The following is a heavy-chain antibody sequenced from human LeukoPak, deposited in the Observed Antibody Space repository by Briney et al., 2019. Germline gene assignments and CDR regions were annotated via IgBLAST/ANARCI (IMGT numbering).Heavy chain of an antibody. D-gene: IGHD6-6*01. CDR3: ARDGSIAAPAYFDY. CDR1: GFTFSSYA. CDR2: ISYDGSNK. V-gene: IGHV3-30*04. J-gene: IGHJ4*02. Sequence: PGRSLRLSCAASGFTFSSYAMHWVRQAPGKGLEWVAVISYDGSNKYYADSVKGRFTISRDNSKNTLYLQMNSLRAEDTAVYYCARDGSIAAPAYFDYWGQGTLVTVSS.